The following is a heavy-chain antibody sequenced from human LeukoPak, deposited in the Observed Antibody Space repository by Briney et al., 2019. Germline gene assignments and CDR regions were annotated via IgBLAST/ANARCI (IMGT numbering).Heavy chain of an antibody. J-gene: IGHJ4*02. D-gene: IGHD3-3*01. CDR2: TNPSGGSA. CDR1: GYTFTSYY. CDR3: ARGAGYDFWSGYYRLDY. Sequence: ASVKVSCKASGYTFTSYYIHWVRQAPGQGLEWMGITNPSGGSATYAQKFQGRVTMTTDTSTSTAYMELRSLRSDDTAVYYCARGAGYDFWSGYYRLDYWGQGTLVTVSS. V-gene: IGHV1-46*01.